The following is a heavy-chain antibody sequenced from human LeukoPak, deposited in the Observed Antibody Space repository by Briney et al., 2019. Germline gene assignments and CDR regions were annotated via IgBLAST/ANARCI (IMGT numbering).Heavy chain of an antibody. CDR3: ARGLSNNY. V-gene: IGHV4-39*07. CDR1: GVSISSSSYY. Sequence: PSETLSLTCTVSGVSISSSSYYWAWIRQPPGKGLEWIGSIYYSGSTYYNPSLKSRVTISVDTSKNQFSLKLSSVTAADTAVYYCARGLSNNYWGQGTLVTVSS. CDR2: IYYSGST. J-gene: IGHJ4*02.